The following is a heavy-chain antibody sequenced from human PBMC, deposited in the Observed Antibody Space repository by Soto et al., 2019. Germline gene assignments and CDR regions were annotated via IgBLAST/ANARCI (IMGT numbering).Heavy chain of an antibody. D-gene: IGHD6-13*01. CDR2: IKQDGSEK. CDR1: GFTFSSYW. Sequence: EVQLVESGGGLVQPGGSLRLSCAASGFTFSSYWMSWVRQAPVKGLEWVGNIKQDGSEKNYVDFMEGRFTISRDNAENSQYLEMDSLRAEDTAVYYCARIASAGRGWDVWGQGTTVGVSS. J-gene: IGHJ6*02. CDR3: ARIASAGRGWDV. V-gene: IGHV3-7*01.